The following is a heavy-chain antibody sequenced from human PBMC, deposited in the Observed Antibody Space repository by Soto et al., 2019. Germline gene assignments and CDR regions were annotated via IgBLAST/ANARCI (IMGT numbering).Heavy chain of an antibody. CDR3: VTYHDDEWESYRHRY. CDR2: INQDGRDT. CDR1: GLAFRSFL. V-gene: IGHV3-7*01. D-gene: IGHD3-16*02. J-gene: IGHJ4*02. Sequence: EVQLVESGGGLVRPGGSLRLSCAASGLAFRSFLMSWVRQAPGGGLEGVAKINQDGRDTYYSDSVRDRFTISRDNAANSLFLHMNSLGAEDTAVYYCVTYHDDEWESYRHRYWGQGTLVTVSS.